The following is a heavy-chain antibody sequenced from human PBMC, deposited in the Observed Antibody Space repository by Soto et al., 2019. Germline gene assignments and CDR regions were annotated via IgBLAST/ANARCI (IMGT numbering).Heavy chain of an antibody. CDR3: ARDSIDCSSTSCYSSPDY. V-gene: IGHV1-3*01. Sequence: QVQLVQSGAEVKKPGASVKVSCKASGYTFTSYAMHWVRQAPGQRLEWMGWINAGNGNTKYSQKFQGRVTITRDTSASTAYMELSSLRSEDTVVYYCARDSIDCSSTSCYSSPDYWGQGTLVTVSS. D-gene: IGHD2-2*01. J-gene: IGHJ4*02. CDR1: GYTFTSYA. CDR2: INAGNGNT.